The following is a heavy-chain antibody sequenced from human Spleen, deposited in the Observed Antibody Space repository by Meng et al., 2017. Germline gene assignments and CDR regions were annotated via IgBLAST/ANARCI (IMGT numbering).Heavy chain of an antibody. CDR3: ARGIPLNLVNGMDV. D-gene: IGHD1-14*01. CDR1: GGSFSGYY. J-gene: IGHJ6*02. V-gene: IGHV4-34*01. CDR2: INHSGST. Sequence: QVQLQQWVAGLLKPSETLSLTCAVYGGSFSGYYWSWVRQPPGKGLEWIGEINHSGSTNYNPSLKSRVTISVDTSKNQFSLKLSSVTAADTAVYYCARGIPLNLVNGMDVWGQGTTVTVSS.